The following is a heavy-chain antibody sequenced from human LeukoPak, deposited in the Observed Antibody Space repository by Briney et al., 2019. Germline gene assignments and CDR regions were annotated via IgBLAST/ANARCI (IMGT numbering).Heavy chain of an antibody. CDR1: GASLNSGGYY. J-gene: IGHJ2*01. Sequence: KPSETLSLTCTVSGASLNSGGYYWNWIRQPPGKEPEWIGYIYYSGSTNYNRSLKSRITISVDTSKNQSSLNLTSVTAADTAVYYCAREGWDLWGRGTLVTVSS. CDR3: AREGWDL. CDR2: IYYSGST. V-gene: IGHV4-61*08. D-gene: IGHD2-15*01.